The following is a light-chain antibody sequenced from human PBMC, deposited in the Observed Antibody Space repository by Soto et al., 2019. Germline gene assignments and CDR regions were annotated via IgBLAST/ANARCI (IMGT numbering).Light chain of an antibody. CDR2: YDS. J-gene: IGLJ1*01. CDR3: QVWDIMTDNYV. CDR1: NIGDKR. V-gene: IGLV3-21*04. Sequence: SYELPQPPSVSVAPEKTATITCGGNNIGDKRVHWYRQKPGQAPVLLISYDSDRPSGIPERFSGSNSGNTATLTISRVEAGDEADYYCQVWDIMTDNYVFGGGTKVTVL.